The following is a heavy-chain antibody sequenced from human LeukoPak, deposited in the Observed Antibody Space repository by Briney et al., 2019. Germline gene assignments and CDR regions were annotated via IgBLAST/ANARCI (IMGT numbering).Heavy chain of an antibody. Sequence: ASETLSLTCTVSGGSISSYYWSWIRQPPGKGLEWIGYIYYSGSTNYNPSLKSRVTISVDTSKNQFSLKLSSVTAADTAVYYCARDLVTMVRGDYYYYGMDVWGQGTTVTVSS. CDR2: IYYSGST. J-gene: IGHJ6*02. CDR3: ARDLVTMVRGDYYYYGMDV. D-gene: IGHD3-10*01. CDR1: GGSISSYY. V-gene: IGHV4-59*01.